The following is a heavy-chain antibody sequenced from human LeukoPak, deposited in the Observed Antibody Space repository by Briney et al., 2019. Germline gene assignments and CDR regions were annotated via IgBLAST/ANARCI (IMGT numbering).Heavy chain of an antibody. V-gene: IGHV3-30*03. CDR2: MSRDGSHI. CDR1: GFSFSSYG. CDR3: ARGAGYNYPYYFDY. J-gene: IGHJ4*02. D-gene: IGHD5-24*01. Sequence: PGGSLRLSCGASGFSFSSYGMHWVRQAPGKGLEWVAVMSRDGSHIYYADSVKGRFTISRDNSKNTLYPQMNSLRAEDTAVYYCARGAGYNYPYYFDYWGQGTLVTVSS.